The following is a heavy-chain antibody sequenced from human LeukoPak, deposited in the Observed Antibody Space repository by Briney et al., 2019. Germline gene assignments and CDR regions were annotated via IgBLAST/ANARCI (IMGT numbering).Heavy chain of an antibody. Sequence: PGGSLRLSCAASGFTFNNFWMTWVRQPPGKGLEWIGEINHSGSTDYNPSLKSRVTISVDTSKNQFSLKLSSVTAADTAVYYCARGYCSSTSCYTGKVSTAIGYWGQGTLVTVSS. V-gene: IGHV4-34*01. CDR2: INHSGST. D-gene: IGHD2-2*02. J-gene: IGHJ4*02. CDR1: GFTFNNFW. CDR3: ARGYCSSTSCYTGKVSTAIGY.